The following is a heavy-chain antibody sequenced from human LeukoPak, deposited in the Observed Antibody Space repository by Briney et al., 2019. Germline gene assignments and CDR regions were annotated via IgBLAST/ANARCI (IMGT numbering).Heavy chain of an antibody. J-gene: IGHJ3*02. D-gene: IGHD2-21*01. CDR3: ASGYSGGAFDI. V-gene: IGHV3-7*01. Sequence: GGSLRLSCAASGFTFSTYGMHWVRQAPGKGLEWVASTKQDGSDKYYVDSVKGRFTISRDNAKKSLYLQMNSLRAEDTAVYYCASGYSGGAFDIWGQGTMVTVSS. CDR1: GFTFSTYG. CDR2: TKQDGSDK.